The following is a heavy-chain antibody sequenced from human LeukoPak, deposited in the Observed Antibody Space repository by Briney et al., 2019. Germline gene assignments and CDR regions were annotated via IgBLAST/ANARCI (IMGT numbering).Heavy chain of an antibody. CDR2: ISAYNGNT. CDR1: GGTFSSYA. D-gene: IGHD6-13*01. V-gene: IGHV1-18*01. Sequence: ASVKVSCKASGGTFSSYAISWVRQAPGQGREWMGWISAYNGNTNYAQKLQGRVTMTTDTSTSTAYMELRSLRSDDTAVYYCARDERSSSWYVDYWGQGTLVTVSS. J-gene: IGHJ4*02. CDR3: ARDERSSSWYVDY.